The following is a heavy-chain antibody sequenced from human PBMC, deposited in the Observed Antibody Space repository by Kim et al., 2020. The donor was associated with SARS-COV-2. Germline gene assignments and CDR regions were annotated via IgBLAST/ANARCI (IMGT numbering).Heavy chain of an antibody. D-gene: IGHD3-10*01. CDR3: AKEPGSYYGSGSYYDY. V-gene: IGHV3-23*01. CDR2: ISGSGGST. CDR1: GFTFSSYA. J-gene: IGHJ4*02. Sequence: GGSLRLSCAASGFTFSSYAMSWVRQAPGKGLEWVSAISGSGGSTYYADSVKGRFTISRDNAENMLYLQMNSLRAEDTAVYYCAKEPGSYYGSGSYYDYCGRGTLVSVSS.